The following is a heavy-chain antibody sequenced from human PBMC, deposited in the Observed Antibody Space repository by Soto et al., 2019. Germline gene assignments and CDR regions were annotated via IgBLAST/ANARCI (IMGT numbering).Heavy chain of an antibody. V-gene: IGHV3-23*01. CDR1: GFRFSSFS. Sequence: PGGSLRLSCRASGFRFSSFSMTWVRQAPGKGLEWVSSIGGSGIITYYTDSVKGRFTISRDNSGNTLFLHMNSLRADDTAVYYCAKDPNGDYVGAFDSWGQGTLVTVSS. CDR2: IGGSGIIT. J-gene: IGHJ4*02. CDR3: AKDPNGDYVGAFDS. D-gene: IGHD4-17*01.